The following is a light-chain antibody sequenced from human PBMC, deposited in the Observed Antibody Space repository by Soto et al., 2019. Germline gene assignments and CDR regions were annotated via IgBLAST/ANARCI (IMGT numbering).Light chain of an antibody. CDR3: QLYGSSPLYT. J-gene: IGKJ2*01. Sequence: EIVLTQSPGTLSLSPGERATLSCRASQSVSSSYLAWYQQKPGQAPRLLIYGASSRATGIPDRFSGSGSGTDFTLTISRLEPGYFALYFCQLYGSSPLYTFGQGTKLEIK. CDR1: QSVSSSY. V-gene: IGKV3-20*01. CDR2: GAS.